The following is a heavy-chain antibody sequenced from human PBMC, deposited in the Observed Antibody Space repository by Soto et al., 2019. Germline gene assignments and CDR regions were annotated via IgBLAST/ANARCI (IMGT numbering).Heavy chain of an antibody. CDR3: ASQVAATPGYFDY. J-gene: IGHJ4*02. D-gene: IGHD2-15*01. V-gene: IGHV4-59*01. CDR2: IYYSGST. CDR1: GGSISSYY. Sequence: LCLTCTVSGGSISSYYWSWIRQPPGKGLEWIGYIYYSGSTNYNPSLKSRVTISVDTSKNQFSLKLSSVTAAGTAVYYCASQVAATPGYFDYWGQGTLVTVSS.